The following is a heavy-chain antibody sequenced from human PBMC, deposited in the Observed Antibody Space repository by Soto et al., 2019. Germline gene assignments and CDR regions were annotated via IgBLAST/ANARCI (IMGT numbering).Heavy chain of an antibody. V-gene: IGHV1-3*01. CDR2: INAGNGNT. D-gene: IGHD6-19*01. J-gene: IGHJ4*02. CDR1: GYTFTSYA. CDR3: ARDLGGWPDY. Sequence: QVQLVQCGAEVKKPGASVTVSCKASGYTFTSYAIHWVRQAPGQRLEWMGWINAGNGNTKYSQKFQDRVTITRDTSASTAYMELSSLRSEDTAVYYCARDLGGWPDYWGQGTLVTVSS.